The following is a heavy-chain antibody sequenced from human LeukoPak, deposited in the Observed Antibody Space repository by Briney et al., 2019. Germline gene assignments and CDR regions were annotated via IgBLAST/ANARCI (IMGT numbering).Heavy chain of an antibody. J-gene: IGHJ4*02. CDR2: FGTRSTSI. V-gene: IGHV3-21*01. D-gene: IGHD3-22*01. CDR3: AREVSEGFDF. Sequence: GGSLRLSCTASGFTFSGYSMNWIRQAPGKGLEWVSSFGTRSTSIYHAGSVKGRFAISRDNAKNSLYLQMNSLRAEDTALYYCAREVSEGFDFWGQGTLVTASS. CDR1: GFTFSGYS.